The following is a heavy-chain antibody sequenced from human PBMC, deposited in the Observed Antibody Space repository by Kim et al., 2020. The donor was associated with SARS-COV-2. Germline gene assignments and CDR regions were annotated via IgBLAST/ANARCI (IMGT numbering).Heavy chain of an antibody. CDR1: GGSISSSSYY. Sequence: SETLSLTCTVSGGSISSSSYYWGWIRQPPGKGLEWIGSIYYSGSTYYNPSLKSRVTISVDTSKNQFSLKLSSVTAADTAVYYCARREWLRGENWFDPWGQGTLVTVSS. D-gene: IGHD5-12*01. CDR2: IYYSGST. J-gene: IGHJ5*02. V-gene: IGHV4-39*01. CDR3: ARREWLRGENWFDP.